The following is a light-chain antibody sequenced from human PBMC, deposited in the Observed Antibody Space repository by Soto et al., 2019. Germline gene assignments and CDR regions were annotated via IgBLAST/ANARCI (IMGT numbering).Light chain of an antibody. CDR3: QQRSNWPPYT. CDR2: DAS. V-gene: IGKV3-11*01. Sequence: EIVLTQSPATLSLSPGERATLSCRASQSVSSYLAWYQQKPGQAPRLLIYDASNRATGIPARFSGSGSGTDFTLTISSLEPADFAVYYCQQRSNWPPYTFGQGTKLENK. CDR1: QSVSSY. J-gene: IGKJ2*01.